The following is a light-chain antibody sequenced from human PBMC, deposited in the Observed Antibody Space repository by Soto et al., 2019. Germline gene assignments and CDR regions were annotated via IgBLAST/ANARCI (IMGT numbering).Light chain of an antibody. V-gene: IGLV2-11*01. J-gene: IGLJ3*02. CDR1: SGDVGAYDR. CDR3: CSHAGGSSWV. CDR2: DVT. Sequence: QSVLTQPRSVSGSPGQSVTISCTGTSGDVGAYDRVSWYQHHPTKATKLIIYDVTNRPSGVPYRFSGSKSGSTASLTISVLQADDEADYYCCSHAGGSSWVFGGGTKVTVL.